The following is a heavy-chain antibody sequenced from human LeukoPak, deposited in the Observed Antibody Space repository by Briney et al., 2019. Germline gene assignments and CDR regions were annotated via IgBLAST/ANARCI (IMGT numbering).Heavy chain of an antibody. CDR3: ARVHSFLTVYSGYINWFDP. V-gene: IGHV7-4-1*02. D-gene: IGHD5-12*01. J-gene: IGHJ5*02. Sequence: GASVKVSCKASGYTFTSYAMHWVRQAPGQGLEWMGWINTNTGNPTYAQGFTGRFVFSLDTSVSTAYLQISSLKAEDTAVYYCARVHSFLTVYSGYINWFDPWGQGTLVTVSS. CDR1: GYTFTSYA. CDR2: INTNTGNP.